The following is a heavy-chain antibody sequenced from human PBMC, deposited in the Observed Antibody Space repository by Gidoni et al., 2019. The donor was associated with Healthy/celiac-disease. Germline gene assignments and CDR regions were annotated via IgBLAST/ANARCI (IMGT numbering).Heavy chain of an antibody. CDR2: TRNKANSYTT. V-gene: IGHV3-72*01. CDR1: SDHY. Sequence: SDHYMDWVRQAPGKGLEWVGRTRNKANSYTTEYAASVKGRFTISRDDSKNSLYLQMNSLKTEDTAVYYWARGGRTPSDYWGQGTLVTVSS. D-gene: IGHD2-15*01. J-gene: IGHJ4*02. CDR3: ARGGRTPSDY.